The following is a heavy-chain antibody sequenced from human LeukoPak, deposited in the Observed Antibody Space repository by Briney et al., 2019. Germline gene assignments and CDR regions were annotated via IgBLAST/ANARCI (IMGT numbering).Heavy chain of an antibody. D-gene: IGHD5-12*01. CDR1: GGSISSYY. J-gene: IGHJ6*02. Sequence: PSETLCLTCTVSGGSISSYYWSWIRQPPGGGLEWIGYIYYSGSTNYNPSLKRRVTISLDTSKSQFSLKLRSVTAADTAVYYCARSGLDSRYYFGMDVWGQGTTVTVSS. V-gene: IGHV4-59*01. CDR3: ARSGLDSRYYFGMDV. CDR2: IYYSGST.